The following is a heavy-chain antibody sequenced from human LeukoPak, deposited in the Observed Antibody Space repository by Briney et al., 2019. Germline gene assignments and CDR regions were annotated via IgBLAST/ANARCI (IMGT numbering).Heavy chain of an antibody. J-gene: IGHJ4*02. CDR1: GFTFSSYG. V-gene: IGHV3-30*18. CDR3: AKNGDSSGYYSVDY. D-gene: IGHD3-22*01. CDR2: ISYDGSNK. Sequence: PERSLRLSCAASGFTFSSYGMHWVRQAPGKGLEWVAVISYDGSNKYYADSVKGRFTISRDNSKNTLYLQMNSLRAEDTAVYYCAKNGDSSGYYSVDYWGQGTLVTVSS.